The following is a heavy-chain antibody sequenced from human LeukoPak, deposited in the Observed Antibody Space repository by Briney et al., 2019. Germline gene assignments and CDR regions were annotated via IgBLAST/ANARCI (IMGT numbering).Heavy chain of an antibody. CDR1: GYSFTSHY. D-gene: IGHD4-23*01. J-gene: IGHJ5*02. V-gene: IGHV1-46*01. Sequence: ASVKVSCKASGYSFTSHYMHWVRQAPGQGLEWMGLINPRGTSTIYAEKFQGRIVMTRDMSTTTDYMELSSLKSDDTAVYYCARDNSIHERGWWFDPWGQGTLVTVSS. CDR3: ARDNSIHERGWWFDP. CDR2: INPRGTST.